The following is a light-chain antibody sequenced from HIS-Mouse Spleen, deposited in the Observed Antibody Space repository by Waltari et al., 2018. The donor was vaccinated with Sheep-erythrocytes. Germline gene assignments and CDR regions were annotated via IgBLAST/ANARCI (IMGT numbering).Light chain of an antibody. CDR2: AAS. Sequence: DIQMTQSPSSLSASVGDRVTITCRASQSISSYLNWYQQKPGKAPKLLIYAASSLQSGVPSRFSGSGYGTDFTLTISSLQPEDCATYYCQQSYSTPPTFGGGTKVEIK. CDR3: QQSYSTPPT. J-gene: IGKJ4*01. CDR1: QSISSY. V-gene: IGKV1-39*01.